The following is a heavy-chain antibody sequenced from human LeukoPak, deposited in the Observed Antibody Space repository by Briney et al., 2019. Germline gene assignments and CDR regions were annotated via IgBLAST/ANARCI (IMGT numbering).Heavy chain of an antibody. V-gene: IGHV1-8*01. D-gene: IGHD1-26*01. Sequence: ASVKVSCKASGYTFTSYDINWVRQATGQGLEWMGWMNPNSGNTGYAQKFQGRVTMTRNTSISTAYMELSSLRSEDTAVYYCARRGYYAGWYHGMDVWGQGTTVTVSS. J-gene: IGHJ6*02. CDR1: GYTFTSYD. CDR3: ARRGYYAGWYHGMDV. CDR2: MNPNSGNT.